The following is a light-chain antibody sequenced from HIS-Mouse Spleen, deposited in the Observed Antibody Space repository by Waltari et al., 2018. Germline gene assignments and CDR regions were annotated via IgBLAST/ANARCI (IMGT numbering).Light chain of an antibody. Sequence: DIQLTQSPSYLSSSVGCRVTITCRASQGISNYLAWYQQQPGKVPKPLTYAASTLHSGVPSRFSGSGSGTDFTLTISSLQREDVATYYCQKYNSAPWTFGQGTKVEIK. CDR1: QGISNY. J-gene: IGKJ1*01. CDR3: QKYNSAPWT. V-gene: IGKV1-27*01. CDR2: AAS.